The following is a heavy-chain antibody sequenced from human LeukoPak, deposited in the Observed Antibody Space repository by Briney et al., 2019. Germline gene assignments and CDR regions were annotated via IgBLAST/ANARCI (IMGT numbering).Heavy chain of an antibody. J-gene: IGHJ4*02. CDR2: IYYSGST. V-gene: IGHV4-59*12. Sequence: SETLSLTCTVSGGSISSYYWSWIRQPPGKGLEWIGYIYYSGSTNYNPSLKSRVTISVDTSRNQFSLKLSSVTAADTAVYYCARDLLNEGNHLDYWGQGTLVTVSS. D-gene: IGHD4-23*01. CDR3: ARDLLNEGNHLDY. CDR1: GGSISSYY.